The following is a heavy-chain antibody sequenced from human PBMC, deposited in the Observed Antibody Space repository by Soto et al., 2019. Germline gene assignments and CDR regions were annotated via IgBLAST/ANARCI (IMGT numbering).Heavy chain of an antibody. CDR3: ARSLTSGLDAFDI. V-gene: IGHV5-51*01. CDR1: GYNFTSYW. CDR2: IYPGDSDT. Sequence: GESLKISCKGSGYNFTSYWIGWVRQMPGQGLEWMGIIYPGDSDTRYSPSFQGLVTISADKSINTAYLQWSSLKASDTAMYYCARSLTSGLDAFDIWGQGTMVTVSS. J-gene: IGHJ3*02. D-gene: IGHD7-27*01.